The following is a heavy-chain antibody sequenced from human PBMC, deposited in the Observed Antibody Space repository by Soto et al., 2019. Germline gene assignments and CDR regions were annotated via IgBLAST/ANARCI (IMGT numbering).Heavy chain of an antibody. D-gene: IGHD1-20*01. CDR2: INPSGGST. Sequence: ASVKVSCKASGYTFTSYYMHWVRQAPGQGLEWMGIINPSGGSTSYAQKFQGRVTMTRDTSTSTVYMELSSLRSEDTAVYYCARGSGRITGTGDAFDIWGQGTMVTVSS. V-gene: IGHV1-46*01. J-gene: IGHJ3*02. CDR3: ARGSGRITGTGDAFDI. CDR1: GYTFTSYY.